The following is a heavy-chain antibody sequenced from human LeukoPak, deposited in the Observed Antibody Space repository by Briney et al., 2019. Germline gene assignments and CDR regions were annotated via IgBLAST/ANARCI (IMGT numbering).Heavy chain of an antibody. V-gene: IGHV4-34*01. D-gene: IGHD5-18*01. CDR2: INHSGST. Sequence: SETLSLTCAVYGGSFSGYYWSWIRQPPGKGLEWIGEINHSGSTNYNPSLKSRVTISVDTSKNQSSLKLSSVTAADTAVYYCARATAMGLKYYYYYYMDVWGQGTLVTVSS. CDR1: GGSFSGYY. J-gene: IGHJ6*03. CDR3: ARATAMGLKYYYYYYMDV.